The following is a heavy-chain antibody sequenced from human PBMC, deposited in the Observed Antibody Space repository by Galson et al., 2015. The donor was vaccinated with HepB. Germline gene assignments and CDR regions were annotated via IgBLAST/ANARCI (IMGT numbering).Heavy chain of an antibody. CDR2: ISAYSGNT. CDR1: GYTFTSYG. Sequence: SVKVSCKASGYTFTSYGISWVRQAPGQGLEWMGWISAYSGNTNYAQKLQGRVTMTTDTSTSTAYMELRSLRSDDTAVYYCARKFGSWYPGSLGAGYYGMDVWGQGTTVTVSS. CDR3: ARKFGSWYPGSLGAGYYGMDV. V-gene: IGHV1-18*01. D-gene: IGHD6-13*01. J-gene: IGHJ6*02.